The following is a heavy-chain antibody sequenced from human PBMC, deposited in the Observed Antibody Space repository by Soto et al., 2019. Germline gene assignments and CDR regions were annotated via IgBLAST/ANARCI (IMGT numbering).Heavy chain of an antibody. CDR2: PIPMFGTT. V-gene: IGHV1-69*12. Sequence: QVQRVQSGAEVKKPESSVRVSCKASGGTFHNYAITWVRQAPGQGLEWMGGPIPMFGTTNYAEKFQGRVTITADQSTNTAYMELSSLRSEDTAVYYCTRCGIRYHSIGFYLGIDGMDVWGQGTTVIVSS. D-gene: IGHD3-22*01. CDR1: GGTFHNYA. CDR3: TRCGIRYHSIGFYLGIDGMDV. J-gene: IGHJ6*02.